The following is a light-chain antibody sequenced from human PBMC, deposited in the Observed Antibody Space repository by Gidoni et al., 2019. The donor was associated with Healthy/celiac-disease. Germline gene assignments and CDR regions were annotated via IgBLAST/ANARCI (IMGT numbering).Light chain of an antibody. CDR2: LGS. V-gene: IGKV2-28*01. CDR1: QSLLHSNGYNY. Sequence: DIVMTQSPLSLPVTPGEPASISCRSSQSLLHSNGYNYLDWYLQKPGQSPQLLIYLGSNRASGVPDRCSGSGSGTDFTLKISRVEAEDVGVYYCMQALQTPTFXQXTKVXIK. J-gene: IGKJ1*01. CDR3: MQALQTPT.